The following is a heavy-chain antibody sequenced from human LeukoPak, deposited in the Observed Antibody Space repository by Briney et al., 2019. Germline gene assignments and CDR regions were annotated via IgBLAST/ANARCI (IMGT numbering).Heavy chain of an antibody. CDR1: GFTFSSYS. Sequence: GGSLRLSCAASGFTFSSYSMSWVRQAPGKGLEWVANIKQDGSEKYYVDSVKGRFTISRDNAKNSLYLQMNSLRAEDTAVYYCARDQRYCSSSSCPWEPFDYWGQGTLVTVSS. J-gene: IGHJ4*02. D-gene: IGHD2-2*01. CDR2: IKQDGSEK. V-gene: IGHV3-7*05. CDR3: ARDQRYCSSSSCPWEPFDY.